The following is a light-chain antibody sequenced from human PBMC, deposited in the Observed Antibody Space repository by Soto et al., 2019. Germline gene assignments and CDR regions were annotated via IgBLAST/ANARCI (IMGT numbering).Light chain of an antibody. CDR3: QQRSNWHIT. J-gene: IGKJ5*01. CDR1: QSVSSN. V-gene: IGKV3-11*01. Sequence: EIVMTQSPATLSVSPGERATLSCRASQSVSSNVAWYQQKPGQAPRLLIYGAYTRAAGVPARFSGSGSGTDFTLTISSLEPEDFAVYYCQQRSNWHITFGQGTRLEIK. CDR2: GAY.